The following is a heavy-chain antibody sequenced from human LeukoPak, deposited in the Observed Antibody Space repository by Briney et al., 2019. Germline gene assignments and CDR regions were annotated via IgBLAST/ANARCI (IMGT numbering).Heavy chain of an antibody. CDR2: VIPIFGTA. J-gene: IGHJ4*02. D-gene: IGHD3-9*01. CDR3: ARGPQYCDILTGYYNLYYFDY. Sequence: ASVKVSCKASGGTFSSYAISWVRQAPGQGLEWMGGVIPIFGTANYAQKFQGRVTITADESTSTAYMELSSLRSEDTAVYYCARGPQYCDILTGYYNLYYFDYWGQGTLVTVSS. CDR1: GGTFSSYA. V-gene: IGHV1-69*13.